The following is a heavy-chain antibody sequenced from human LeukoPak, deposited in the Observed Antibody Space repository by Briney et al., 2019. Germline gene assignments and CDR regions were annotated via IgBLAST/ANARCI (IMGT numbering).Heavy chain of an antibody. CDR3: ARRYCSGGSCYSAIDY. J-gene: IGHJ4*02. D-gene: IGHD2-15*01. CDR1: GGSISSSNW. V-gene: IGHV4-4*02. CDR2: IYHSGST. Sequence: SETLSLTCAVSGGSISSSNWWSWVRQPPGKGLEWIGEIYHSGSTNYNPSLKSRVTISVDKSKNQFSLKLSSVTAADTAVYYCARRYCSGGSCYSAIDYWGQGTLVTVSS.